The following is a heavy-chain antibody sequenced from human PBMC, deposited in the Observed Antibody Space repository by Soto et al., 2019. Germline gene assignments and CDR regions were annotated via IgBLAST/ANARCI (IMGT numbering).Heavy chain of an antibody. Sequence: QVQLQESGPGLVQPSQTLSLTCAVSGDSISRNDYYWHWIRQSPRRGLEWVGYIHYSGNTFYTPSLRGRTVISVDRARNQFSLSLASMTVADAAIYYCARSTYGEGYPHFFDFWGRGALVTVSA. CDR2: IHYSGNT. D-gene: IGHD3-16*02. V-gene: IGHV4-30-4*08. J-gene: IGHJ4*02. CDR3: ARSTYGEGYPHFFDF. CDR1: GDSISRNDYY.